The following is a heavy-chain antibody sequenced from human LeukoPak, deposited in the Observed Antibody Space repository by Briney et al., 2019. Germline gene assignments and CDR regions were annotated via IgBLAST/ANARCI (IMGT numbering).Heavy chain of an antibody. CDR3: ARHYGSGSWGAFDI. Sequence: SETLSLTCTVSGGSISSSSHYWGWIRQPPGKGLEWIGSIYYSGRTYNNPSLKSRVTTSVDTSKNQFSLKLSSVTAADTAVYYCARHYGSGSWGAFDIWGQGTMVTVSS. V-gene: IGHV4-39*01. CDR1: GGSISSSSHY. CDR2: IYYSGRT. J-gene: IGHJ3*02. D-gene: IGHD3-10*01.